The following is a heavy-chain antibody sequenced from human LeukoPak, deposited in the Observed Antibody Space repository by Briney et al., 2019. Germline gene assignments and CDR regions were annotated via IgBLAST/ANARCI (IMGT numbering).Heavy chain of an antibody. CDR3: ANARRAARPGNWLDP. J-gene: IGHJ5*02. V-gene: IGHV3-23*01. D-gene: IGHD6-6*01. CDR2: ISDSGSST. Sequence: GGSLRLSCAASGFTFSSYAVSWVRQAPGKGLEWVSLISDSGSSTYYADSVKGRFTISRDNSKNTLYLQMNSLRAEDTAVYYCANARRAARPGNWLDPWGQGTLVTVSS. CDR1: GFTFSSYA.